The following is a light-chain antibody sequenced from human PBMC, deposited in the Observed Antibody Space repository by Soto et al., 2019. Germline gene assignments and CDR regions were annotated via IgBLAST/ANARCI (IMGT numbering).Light chain of an antibody. CDR2: GAS. CDR1: QSVSSSY. Sequence: EIVLTQSPGTLSLSPGERATLYCRASQSVSSSYLAWYQQKPGQAPRLLIYGASSRATGIPDRFSGSGSGTDFTLTISRLEPEDFAVYYCQQYGSSRWTFGQGTKV. CDR3: QQYGSSRWT. J-gene: IGKJ1*01. V-gene: IGKV3-20*01.